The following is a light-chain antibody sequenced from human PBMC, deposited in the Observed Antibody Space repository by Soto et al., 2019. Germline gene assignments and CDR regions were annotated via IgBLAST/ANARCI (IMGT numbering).Light chain of an antibody. CDR3: HQSYSTPLT. Sequence: DIPMTQSPSSLSASVGDRVTITCRASQSIHSYLNWFQQKPGKAPKLLIYAVSNLQSGVPSRFSGRGSGTDFTLTISSLQPEDFGTYYCHQSYSTPLTFGQGTKVE. CDR2: AVS. V-gene: IGKV1-39*01. CDR1: QSIHSY. J-gene: IGKJ1*01.